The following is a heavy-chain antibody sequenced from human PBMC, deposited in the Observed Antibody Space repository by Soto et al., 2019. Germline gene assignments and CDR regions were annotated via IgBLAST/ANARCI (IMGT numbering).Heavy chain of an antibody. J-gene: IGHJ3*02. D-gene: IGHD3-22*01. Sequence: QPGGSLRLSCAASGFTFSSYAMHWVRQAPGKGLEWVAVISYDGSNKYYADSVKGRFTISRDNSKNTLYLQMNSLRAEDTAVYYCARVYYYDSSGYYGDPFFDIWGQGTMVTVSS. CDR2: ISYDGSNK. CDR1: GFTFSSYA. CDR3: ARVYYYDSSGYYGDPFFDI. V-gene: IGHV3-30-3*01.